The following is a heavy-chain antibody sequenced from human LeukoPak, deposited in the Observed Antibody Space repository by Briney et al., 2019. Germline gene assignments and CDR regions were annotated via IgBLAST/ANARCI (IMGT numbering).Heavy chain of an antibody. CDR1: GHTFTSYG. D-gene: IGHD3-9*01. J-gene: IGHJ4*02. CDR3: ARDISYYDILTGNYTLGYFDY. V-gene: IGHV1-18*01. CDR2: ISAYNGNT. Sequence: GASVKVSCKASGHTFTSYGISWVRQAPGQGLEWMGWISAYNGNTNYAQKLQGRVTMTTDTSTSTAYMELRSLRSDDTAVYYCARDISYYDILTGNYTLGYFDYWGQGTLVTVSS.